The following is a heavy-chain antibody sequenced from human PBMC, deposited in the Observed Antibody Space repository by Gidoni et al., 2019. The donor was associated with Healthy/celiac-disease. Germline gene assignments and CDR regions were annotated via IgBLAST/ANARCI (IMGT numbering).Heavy chain of an antibody. CDR3: ARDPDYTYYYDSSGYFDPNWFDP. D-gene: IGHD3-22*01. CDR2: ISSSSSYI. CDR1: GFTFSSYS. V-gene: IGHV3-21*01. Sequence: EVQLVESGGGLVKPGGSLRLSCAAPGFTFSSYSMNWVRQAPGKGLEWVSSISSSSSYIYYADSVKGRFTISRDNAKNSLYLQMNSLRAEDTAVYYCARDPDYTYYYDSSGYFDPNWFDPWGQGTLVTVSS. J-gene: IGHJ5*02.